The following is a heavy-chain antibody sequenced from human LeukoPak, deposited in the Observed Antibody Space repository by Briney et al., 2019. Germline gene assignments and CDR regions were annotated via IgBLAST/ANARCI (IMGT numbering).Heavy chain of an antibody. CDR1: GGTFISYA. Sequence: GASVKVSCKASGGTFISYAISWVRQAPGQGLEWMGRIIPILGIANYAQKFQGRVTITADKSTSTAYMELSSLRSEDTAVYYCARVRTKYGSGSYHFDYWGQGTLVTVSS. D-gene: IGHD3-10*01. J-gene: IGHJ4*02. V-gene: IGHV1-69*04. CDR2: IIPILGIA. CDR3: ARVRTKYGSGSYHFDY.